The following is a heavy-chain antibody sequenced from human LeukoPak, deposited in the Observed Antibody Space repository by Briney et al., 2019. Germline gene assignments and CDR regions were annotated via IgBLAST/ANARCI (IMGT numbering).Heavy chain of an antibody. J-gene: IGHJ6*02. D-gene: IGHD2-2*01. V-gene: IGHV1-8*01. CDR1: GYTFTSYD. CDR2: MNPNSGNT. CDR3: ATGSVVVPAAMRAYYYYGMDV. Sequence: GASVKVSCKASGYTFTSYDINWVRQATGQGLEWMGWMNPNSGNTGYAQKFQGRVTMTRNTSISTAYMELSSLRSEDTAVYYCATGSVVVPAAMRAYYYYGMDVWGQGTTVTVSS.